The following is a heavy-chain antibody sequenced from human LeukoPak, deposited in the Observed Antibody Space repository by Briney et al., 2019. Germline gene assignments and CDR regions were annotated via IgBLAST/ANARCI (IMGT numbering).Heavy chain of an antibody. CDR3: AREDIVVVVAATYYYGMDV. Sequence: PGGSLRLSCAASGFTFSSYSMNWVRQAPGKGLEWVSSISSGSSYIYYADSVKGRFTISRDNAKNSLYLQMNSLRAEDTAVYYCAREDIVVVVAATYYYGMDVWGQGTTVTVSS. CDR2: ISSGSSYI. J-gene: IGHJ6*02. V-gene: IGHV3-21*01. CDR1: GFTFSSYS. D-gene: IGHD2-15*01.